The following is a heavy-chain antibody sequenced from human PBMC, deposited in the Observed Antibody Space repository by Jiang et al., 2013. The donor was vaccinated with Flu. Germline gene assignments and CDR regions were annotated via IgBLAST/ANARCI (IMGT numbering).Heavy chain of an antibody. D-gene: IGHD3-3*01. J-gene: IGHJ4*02. V-gene: IGHV1-3*01. Sequence: CKASGYTFTSYAMHWVRQAPGQRLEWMGWINAGNGNTKYSQKFQGRVTITRDTSASTAYMELSSLRSEDTAVYYCASPGGDFWSGYFWGQGTLVTVSS. CDR2: INAGNGNT. CDR1: GYTFTSYA. CDR3: ASPGGDFWSGYF.